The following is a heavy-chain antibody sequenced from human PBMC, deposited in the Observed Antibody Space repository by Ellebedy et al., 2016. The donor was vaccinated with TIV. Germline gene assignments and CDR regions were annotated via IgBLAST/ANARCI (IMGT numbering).Heavy chain of an antibody. D-gene: IGHD3-22*01. CDR2: IYYSGST. V-gene: IGHV4-59*08. Sequence: MPSETLSLTCTVSGGSISDYYWSWFRQPPGKGLEWIGYIYYSGSTNYNPSLKSRLSMSVDTSRNQFSLKLASVTAADTAVYYCARHPYYDSSGWIRAFDIWGQGAMVSVSS. CDR3: ARHPYYDSSGWIRAFDI. CDR1: GGSISDYY. J-gene: IGHJ3*02.